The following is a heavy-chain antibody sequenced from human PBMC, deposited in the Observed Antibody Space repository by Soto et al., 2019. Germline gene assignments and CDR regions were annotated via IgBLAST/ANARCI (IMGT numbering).Heavy chain of an antibody. CDR3: AKDARGYCSGGSCYSGDAFDI. J-gene: IGHJ3*02. D-gene: IGHD2-15*01. CDR1: GFTSSSYA. CDR2: ISGSGGST. Sequence: GGSLRLSCAASGFTSSSYAMSWVRQAPGKGLEWVSAISGSGGSTYYADSVKGRFTISRDNSKNTLYLQMNSLRAEDTAVYYCAKDARGYCSGGSCYSGDAFDIWGQGTMVTVSS. V-gene: IGHV3-23*01.